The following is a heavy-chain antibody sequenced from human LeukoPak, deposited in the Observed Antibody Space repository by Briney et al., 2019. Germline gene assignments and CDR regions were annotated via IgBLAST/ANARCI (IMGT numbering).Heavy chain of an antibody. CDR1: GYTFTSYG. Sequence: ASVKVSCKASGYTFTSYGISWVRQAPGQGLEWMGWISAYNGNTNYAQKFQGRVTITADESTSTAYMELSSLRSEDTAVYYCAGGYSYGMGYFDYWGQGTLVTVSS. CDR2: ISAYNGNT. J-gene: IGHJ4*02. D-gene: IGHD5-18*01. V-gene: IGHV1-18*01. CDR3: AGGYSYGMGYFDY.